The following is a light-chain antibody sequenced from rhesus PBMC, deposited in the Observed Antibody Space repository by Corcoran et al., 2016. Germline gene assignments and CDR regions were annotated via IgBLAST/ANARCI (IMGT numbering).Light chain of an antibody. CDR3: QQHDSSPFT. CDR2: RTS. V-gene: IGKV1-69*01. CDR1: QGIRNW. Sequence: DIQMTQSPSSLSASVGDRVTITCRASQGIRNWLTWYQQKPGKAPKLLIYRTSNLETGVPSRFSGSGAGTDFTLTITSLKPEDIETYYCQQHDSSPFTFGPGTKLDIK. J-gene: IGKJ3*01.